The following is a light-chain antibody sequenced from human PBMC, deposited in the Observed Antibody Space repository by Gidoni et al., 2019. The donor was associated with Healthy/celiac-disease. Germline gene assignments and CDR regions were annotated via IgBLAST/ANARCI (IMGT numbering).Light chain of an antibody. Sequence: DIQLTQSPSFLSASVGDRVTITCRASQGISSYLAWYQQKPGKAPKLLIYAASTLQSGVPSRFSGSGSGTEFTLTISSLQPEDFATYYCQQLNSYRSITFXXXTRLEIK. CDR1: QGISSY. V-gene: IGKV1-9*01. CDR2: AAS. CDR3: QQLNSYRSIT. J-gene: IGKJ5*01.